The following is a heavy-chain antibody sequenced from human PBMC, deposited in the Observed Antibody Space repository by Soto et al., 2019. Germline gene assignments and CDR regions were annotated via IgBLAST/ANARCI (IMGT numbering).Heavy chain of an antibody. J-gene: IGHJ6*02. CDR3: TTDGSSWYDYYYGMDV. CDR1: GFTFSNAW. D-gene: IGHD6-13*01. CDR2: IKSKTDGGTT. V-gene: IGHV3-15*01. Sequence: GGTLRLSCAASGFTFSNAWMSWVRQAPGKGLEWVGRIKSKTDGGTTDYAAPVKGRFTISRDDSKNTLYLQMNSLKTEDTAVYYCTTDGSSWYDYYYGMDVWGQGTTVTVSS.